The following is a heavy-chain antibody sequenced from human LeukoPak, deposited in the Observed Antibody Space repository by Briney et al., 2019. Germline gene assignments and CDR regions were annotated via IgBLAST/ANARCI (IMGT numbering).Heavy chain of an antibody. CDR3: ARDRPAYSSSWFYGFDY. D-gene: IGHD6-13*01. J-gene: IGHJ4*02. V-gene: IGHV1-46*01. CDR2: INPSGGST. CDR1: GYTFTSYY. Sequence: GASVKVSCKASGYTFTSYYMHWVRQAPGQGLEWMGIINPSGGSTSYAQKFRGRVTMTRDTSTSTVYMELSSLRSEDTAVYYCARDRPAYSSSWFYGFDYWGQGTLVTVSS.